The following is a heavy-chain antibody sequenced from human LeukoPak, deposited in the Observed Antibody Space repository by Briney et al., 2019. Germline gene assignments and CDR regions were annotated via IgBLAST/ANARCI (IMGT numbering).Heavy chain of an antibody. V-gene: IGHV3-15*01. J-gene: IGHJ4*02. CDR1: GFTFSNAW. Sequence: GGSLRLSCAASGFTFSNAWMSWVRQAPGKGLEWVGRIKSKTDGGTTDYAAPVKGRFTISRDDSKNTLYLQMNSLKTEDTAVYYCTTGVMITFGGVIVFDCWGQGTLVTVSS. CDR3: TTGVMITFGGVIVFDC. CDR2: IKSKTDGGTT. D-gene: IGHD3-16*02.